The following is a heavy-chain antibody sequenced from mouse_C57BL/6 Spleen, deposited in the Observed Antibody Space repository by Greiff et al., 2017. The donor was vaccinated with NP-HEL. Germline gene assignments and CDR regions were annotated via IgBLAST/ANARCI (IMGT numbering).Heavy chain of an antibody. D-gene: IGHD2-4*01. J-gene: IGHJ3*01. V-gene: IGHV1-69*01. CDR2: IDPSDSYT. CDR1: GYTFTSYW. Sequence: QVQLQQPGAELVMPGASVKLSCKASGYTFTSYWMHWVKQRPGQGLEWIGEIDPSDSYTNYNQKFKGKSTLTVDKSSSTAYMQLSSLTSEDSAVYYCARSLYDDDDYWGQGTLVTVSA. CDR3: ARSLYDDDDY.